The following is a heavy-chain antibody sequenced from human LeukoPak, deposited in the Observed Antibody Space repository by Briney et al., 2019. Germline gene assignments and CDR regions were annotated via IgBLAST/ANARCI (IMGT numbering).Heavy chain of an antibody. CDR3: TTLGGDNWFDWYFDL. CDR1: GLTLGNAW. J-gene: IGHJ2*01. Sequence: GGSLRLSCAASGLTLGNAWMSWVRQVPGKGLEWLGRIRAKVDGGTVDYAAPVKGRFTISRDESENTLYLHLTSLKIEDAAVYYCTTLGGDNWFDWYFDLWGRGTLVTVSS. D-gene: IGHD1-1*01. CDR2: IRAKVDGGTV. V-gene: IGHV3-15*01.